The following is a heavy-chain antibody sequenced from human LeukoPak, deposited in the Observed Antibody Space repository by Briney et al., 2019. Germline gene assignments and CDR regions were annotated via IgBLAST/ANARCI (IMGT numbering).Heavy chain of an antibody. D-gene: IGHD7-27*01. J-gene: IGHJ4*02. CDR3: ARRASNWGSPYFDY. V-gene: IGHV4-39*01. CDR2: IYYTGNT. Sequence: PSETLSLTCTVSGGSISSSTYYWGWIRQPPGKGLEWIGSIYYTGNTYYNPSLKSRVTISVDTSKNQFSLKLSSVTAADTAVYYCARRASNWGSPYFDYWGQGTLVSVSS. CDR1: GGSISSSTYY.